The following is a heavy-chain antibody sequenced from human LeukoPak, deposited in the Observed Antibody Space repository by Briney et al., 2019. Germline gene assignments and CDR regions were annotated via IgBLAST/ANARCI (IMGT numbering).Heavy chain of an antibody. CDR2: IKEDGSEK. CDR1: RFIFSNYW. J-gene: IGHJ4*02. D-gene: IGHD2-21*02. CDR3: ASGPFVVITAPDY. V-gene: IGHV3-7*01. Sequence: GGSLRLSCAASRFIFSNYWMSWVRQAPGRGLEWVANIKEDGSEKYYVDSVKGRFTISRDNAKNSLYLQMNSLRAEDTAVYYCASGPFVVITAPDYWGQGTLVTVSS.